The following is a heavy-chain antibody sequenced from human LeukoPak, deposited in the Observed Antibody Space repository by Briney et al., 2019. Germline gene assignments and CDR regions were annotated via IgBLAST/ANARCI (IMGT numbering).Heavy chain of an antibody. Sequence: SVKVSCKASGGTFSSYAISWVRQAPGQGLEWMGGIIPIFGTANYAQKFQGRVTITADESTSTAYMELSSLRSEDTAVYYCARVLYSSSWLNYYYYGMDVWGQGTTVTVSS. D-gene: IGHD6-13*01. CDR3: ARVLYSSSWLNYYYYGMDV. CDR2: IIPIFGTA. J-gene: IGHJ6*02. V-gene: IGHV1-69*01. CDR1: GGTFSSYA.